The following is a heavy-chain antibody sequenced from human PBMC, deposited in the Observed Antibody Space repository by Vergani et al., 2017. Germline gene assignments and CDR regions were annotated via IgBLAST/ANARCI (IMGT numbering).Heavy chain of an antibody. D-gene: IGHD4-23*01. Sequence: EVQLVESGGGLVKPGGSLRLSCAASGFTFSSYSMNWVRQAPGKGLEWVSSISSSSSYIYYADSVKGRLTISRDNAKKSLYLQRNSLRAEDTAVYYCARDFDSVDDYGGFFPFDYWGQGTLVTVSS. CDR1: GFTFSSYS. J-gene: IGHJ4*02. V-gene: IGHV3-21*01. CDR3: ARDFDSVDDYGGFFPFDY. CDR2: ISSSSSYI.